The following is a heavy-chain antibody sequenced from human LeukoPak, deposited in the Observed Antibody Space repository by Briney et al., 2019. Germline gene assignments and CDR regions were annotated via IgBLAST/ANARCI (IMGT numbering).Heavy chain of an antibody. V-gene: IGHV4-30-4*08. D-gene: IGHD3-3*01. J-gene: IGHJ4*01. CDR3: ARGDFSSGPRFDY. CDR1: GGSISSGDYY. CDR2: IFYSGST. Sequence: SETLSLTCTVSGGSISSGDYYWNWIRQPPGKGLEWIGYIFYSGSTYYTPSLKSRVTVSVDTSKNQFSLKLSSVTAADTAVYFCARGDFSSGPRFDYWGHGTLVTVSS.